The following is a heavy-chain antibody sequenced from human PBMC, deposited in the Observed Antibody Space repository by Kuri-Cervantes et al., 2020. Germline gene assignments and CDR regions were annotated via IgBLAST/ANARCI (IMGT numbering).Heavy chain of an antibody. Sequence: GGSLRLSCAASGFTFSSYGMHWVRQAPGKGLEWVAVIWYDGSNKYYADSVKGRFTISRDNSKNTLYLQMNSLRAEDTAVYYCARDLRGFGELFSFDYWGQGTLVTVSS. D-gene: IGHD3-10*01. CDR3: ARDLRGFGELFSFDY. V-gene: IGHV3-33*08. CDR2: IWYDGSNK. CDR1: GFTFSSYG. J-gene: IGHJ4*02.